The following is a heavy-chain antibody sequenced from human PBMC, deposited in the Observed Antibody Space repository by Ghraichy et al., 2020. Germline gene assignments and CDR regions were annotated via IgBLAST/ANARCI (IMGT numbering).Heavy chain of an antibody. Sequence: SQTLSLTSAISGDYVSSNTASWNWVRQSPSRGLEWLGRTYYRSEWYYDYAVSVKGRITFIPDTSRNQVSLELKSVTPEDTAVYYCARDKPHRPKAGNFDYWGQGTLVTVSS. V-gene: IGHV6-1*01. J-gene: IGHJ4*02. CDR3: ARDKPHRPKAGNFDY. CDR2: TYYRSEWYY. D-gene: IGHD6-13*01. CDR1: GDYVSSNTAS.